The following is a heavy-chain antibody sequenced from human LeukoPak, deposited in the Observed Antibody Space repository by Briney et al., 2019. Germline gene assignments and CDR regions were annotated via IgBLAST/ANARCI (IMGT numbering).Heavy chain of an antibody. D-gene: IGHD6-6*01. Sequence: GGSLRLSCIASGFSFSGHWMHWARQLPGKGLVWVSRISPTGSTTSYADSVKGRFTVSRDNAKNTLYLQVNNLRAENTAVYYCARGPNSNWSGLDFWGQGTLLTVSS. V-gene: IGHV3-74*01. CDR1: GFSFSGHW. J-gene: IGHJ4*02. CDR2: ISPTGSTT. CDR3: ARGPNSNWSGLDF.